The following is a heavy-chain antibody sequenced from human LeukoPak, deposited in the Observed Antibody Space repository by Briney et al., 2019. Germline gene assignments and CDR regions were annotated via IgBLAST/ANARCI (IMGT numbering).Heavy chain of an antibody. CDR2: ISWNSGSI. D-gene: IGHD2-15*01. J-gene: IGHJ4*02. CDR3: ARDSIYCSGGSCYALLPWD. CDR1: GFTFDDYA. Sequence: GRSLRLSCAASGFTFDDYAMHWVRQAPGKGLEWVSGISWNSGSIGYADSVKGRFTISRDNSKNTLYLQMNSLRAEDTAVYYCARDSIYCSGGSCYALLPWDWGQGTLVTVSS. V-gene: IGHV3-9*01.